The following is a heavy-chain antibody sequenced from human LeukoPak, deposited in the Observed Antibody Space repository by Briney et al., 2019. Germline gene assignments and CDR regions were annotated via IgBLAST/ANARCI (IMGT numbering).Heavy chain of an antibody. J-gene: IGHJ6*04. CDR1: GGSFSGYY. Sequence: SETLSLTCAVYGGSFSGYYWSWIRQPPGKGLEWIGEINHSGSTNYNPSLKSRVTISVDTSKNQFSLKLSSVTAADTAVYYCARADILALDVWGKGTTVTVSS. CDR3: ARADILALDV. D-gene: IGHD3-9*01. V-gene: IGHV4-34*01. CDR2: INHSGST.